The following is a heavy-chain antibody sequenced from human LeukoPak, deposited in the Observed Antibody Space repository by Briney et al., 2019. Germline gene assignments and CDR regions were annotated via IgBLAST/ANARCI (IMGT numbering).Heavy chain of an antibody. V-gene: IGHV1-3*02. CDR1: GYTFTSYA. Sequence: ASVKVSCKASGYTFTSYAIHWVRQAPGQRLEWMGWSNTANGNTKYSQEFQGRVTITRDTSASTAYMELSSLRSEDMAVYYCARWNEAAAGFEYWGQGTLVTVSS. J-gene: IGHJ4*02. CDR2: SNTANGNT. CDR3: ARWNEAAAGFEY. D-gene: IGHD6-13*01.